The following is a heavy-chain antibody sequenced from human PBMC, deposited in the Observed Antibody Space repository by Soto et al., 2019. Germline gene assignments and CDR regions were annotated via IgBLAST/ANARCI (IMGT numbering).Heavy chain of an antibody. D-gene: IGHD3-10*01. CDR1: GGSISSYY. CDR3: ARGFLGSMVRGVISPRYWFDP. J-gene: IGHJ5*02. V-gene: IGHV4-59*01. Sequence: ASETLSLTCTVSGGSISSYYWSWIRQPPGKGLEWIGYIYYSGSTNYNPSLKSRVTISVDTSKNQFSLKLSSVTAADTAVYYCARGFLGSMVRGVISPRYWFDPWGQGTLVTVSS. CDR2: IYYSGST.